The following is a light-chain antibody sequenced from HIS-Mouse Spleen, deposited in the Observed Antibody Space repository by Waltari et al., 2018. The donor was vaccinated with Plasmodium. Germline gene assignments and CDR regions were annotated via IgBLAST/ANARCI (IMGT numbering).Light chain of an antibody. CDR2: STN. J-gene: IGLJ2*01. CDR3: AAWDDSLNGVV. V-gene: IGLV1-44*01. CDR1: ISSIGSNT. Sequence: QSVLTQPPSASGTPGQRVTLSCSGSISSIGSNTVNWYRQLPGTAPKLLSYSTNRRPSGVPYRCSGSKSGTSASLAISGLQSEDEADYYCAAWDDSLNGVVFAGGTKLTVL.